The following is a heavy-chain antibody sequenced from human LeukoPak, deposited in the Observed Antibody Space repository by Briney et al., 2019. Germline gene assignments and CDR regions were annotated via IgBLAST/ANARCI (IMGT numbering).Heavy chain of an antibody. D-gene: IGHD6-13*01. CDR2: ISWNSGSI. CDR1: GFTFDDYA. Sequence: PGRSLRLSCAASGFTFDDYAMHWVRQAPGKGLEWVSGISWNSGSIGYADSVKGRFTISRDNAKNSLYLQMNSLRAEDAALYYCAKDMGVVSSLDYWGQGTLVTVSS. J-gene: IGHJ4*02. CDR3: AKDMGVVSSLDY. V-gene: IGHV3-9*01.